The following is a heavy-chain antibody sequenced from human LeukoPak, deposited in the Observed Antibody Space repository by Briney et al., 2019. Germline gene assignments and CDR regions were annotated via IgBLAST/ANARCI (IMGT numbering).Heavy chain of an antibody. CDR1: GGSISNYY. J-gene: IGHJ4*02. V-gene: IGHV4-59*12. CDR2: IYHDGST. Sequence: SETLSLTCTVSGGSISNYYWSWIRQPPGKGLEWIGQIYHDGSTNYNPSLKSRVTISVDRSKNQFSLKLSSVTAADTAVYYCARAVGDILTVDYWGQGTLVTVSS. D-gene: IGHD3-9*01. CDR3: ARAVGDILTVDY.